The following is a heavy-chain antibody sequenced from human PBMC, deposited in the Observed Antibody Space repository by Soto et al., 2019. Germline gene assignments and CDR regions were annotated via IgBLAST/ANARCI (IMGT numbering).Heavy chain of an antibody. V-gene: IGHV1-18*01. CDR3: ARVSTAAGTGEIDK. D-gene: IGHD6-13*01. CDR2: INTDNGDT. Sequence: QVQLVQSGAEVKKPGASVRLSCKPSGYTFSTFGITCVRQAPGQGLEWMGWINTDNGDTNYAKNFQGRVTMTTDTSTNTAYMELRSLRYDDTGVYYCARVSTAAGTGEIDKWGQGTPVTVSS. J-gene: IGHJ4*02. CDR1: GYTFSTFG.